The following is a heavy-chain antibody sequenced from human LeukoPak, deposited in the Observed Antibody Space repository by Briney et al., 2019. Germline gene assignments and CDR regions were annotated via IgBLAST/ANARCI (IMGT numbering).Heavy chain of an antibody. Sequence: SGTLSLTCAVSGGSISSSNWWSWVRQPPGKGLEWIGEIYHSGSTNYNPSLKSRVTISVDKSKNQFSLKLSSVTAGDTVVYYCARRRYFDWLLTAFGIWGQGTMVTVSS. CDR2: IYHSGST. V-gene: IGHV4-4*02. J-gene: IGHJ3*02. CDR1: GGSISSSNW. CDR3: ARRRYFDWLLTAFGI. D-gene: IGHD3-9*01.